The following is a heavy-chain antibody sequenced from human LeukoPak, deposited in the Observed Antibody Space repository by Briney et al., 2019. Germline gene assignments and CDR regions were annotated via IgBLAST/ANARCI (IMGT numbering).Heavy chain of an antibody. J-gene: IGHJ5*02. CDR1: GYTFTNYD. CDR2: MNPNSGNT. V-gene: IGHV1-8*03. Sequence: ASVEVSCKASGYTFTNYDINWVRQATGQGLEWMGWMNPNSGNTGYAQKFQGRVTFTRNTSISTAYMESSSLRSEDTAVYYCARDYYDSSAPLVGFDPWGQGTLVTVSS. D-gene: IGHD3-22*01. CDR3: ARDYYDSSAPLVGFDP.